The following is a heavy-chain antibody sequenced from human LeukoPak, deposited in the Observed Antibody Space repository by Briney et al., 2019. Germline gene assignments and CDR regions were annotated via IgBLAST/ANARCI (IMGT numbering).Heavy chain of an antibody. V-gene: IGHV4-39*01. J-gene: IGHJ3*01. CDR3: AVAGARYSDTGGLYAFDF. Sequence: SETLSLTCTVSGASLTSRNHFWGCVRQSPGRGLEWIGTIYYSGSPHSNPSLKSRVTISIDASKKQFSLRLSSVTAADTAVYYCAVAGARYSDTGGLYAFDFWGRGTMVTVSS. CDR2: IYYSGSP. D-gene: IGHD2-8*02. CDR1: GASLTSRNHF.